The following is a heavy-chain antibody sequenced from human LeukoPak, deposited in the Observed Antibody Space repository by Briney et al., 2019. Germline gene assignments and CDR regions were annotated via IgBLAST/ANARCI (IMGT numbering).Heavy chain of an antibody. Sequence: PSETLSLACTVSGGSIYSTTFYWSWIRQPPGKGLEWIGSMYYDGSTYHNPSLKSRVTISVDTSNNQFSLKLTSVTAADTTVYFCARRSDSGSDDGEDYFDYWGQGTLVTASS. D-gene: IGHD1-26*01. V-gene: IGHV4-39*01. J-gene: IGHJ4*02. CDR2: MYYDGST. CDR1: GGSIYSTTFY. CDR3: ARRSDSGSDDGEDYFDY.